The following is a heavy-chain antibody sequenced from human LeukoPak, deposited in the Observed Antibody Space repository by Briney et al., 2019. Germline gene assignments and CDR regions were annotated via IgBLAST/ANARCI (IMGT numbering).Heavy chain of an antibody. J-gene: IGHJ3*02. CDR2: IYYSGST. CDR1: GGSISSYY. V-gene: IGHV4-59*01. Sequence: SETLSLTCTVSGGSISSYYWSWIRQPPGKGLEWIGYIYYSGSTNYNPSLKSRVTISVDTSKNQFTLKLTSVTAADAAVYFCARDPTTVTKGLDIWGQGTMVTVSS. CDR3: ARDPTTVTKGLDI. D-gene: IGHD4-17*01.